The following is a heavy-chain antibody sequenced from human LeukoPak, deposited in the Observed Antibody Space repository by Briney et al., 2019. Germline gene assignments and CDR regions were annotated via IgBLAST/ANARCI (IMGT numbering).Heavy chain of an antibody. CDR3: SRPGPQVSRSPYFDH. V-gene: IGHV4-59*08. J-gene: IGHJ4*02. CDR1: GGSISSYY. CDR2: IYYSGST. D-gene: IGHD4-23*01. Sequence: SETLSLTCTVSGGSISSYYWSWIRQPPGKGLEWIGYIYYSGSTNYNPSLKSRVTISVDTSKNQFSLKLSSVTAADTAVYYCSRPGPQVSRSPYFDHWGQGTLVT.